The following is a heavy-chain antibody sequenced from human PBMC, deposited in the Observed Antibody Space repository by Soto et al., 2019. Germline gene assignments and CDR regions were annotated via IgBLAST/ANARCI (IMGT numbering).Heavy chain of an antibody. V-gene: IGHV1-24*01. CDR2: FDPEDGET. D-gene: IGHD3-3*01. CDR3: ARDGYPFTDFWSGYLYPPDAFDI. Sequence: GASVKVSCKVSGYTLTELSMHWVRQAPGKGLEWMGGFDPEDGETIYAQKFQGRVTMTEDTSTDTAYMELSSLRSEDTAVYYCARDGYPFTDFWSGYLYPPDAFDIWGQGTMVTVSS. J-gene: IGHJ3*02. CDR1: GYTLTELS.